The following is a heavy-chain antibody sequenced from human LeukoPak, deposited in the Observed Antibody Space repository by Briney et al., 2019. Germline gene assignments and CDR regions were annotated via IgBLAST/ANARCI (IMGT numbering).Heavy chain of an antibody. Sequence: GGSLRLSCAASGFTFRTYAMTWVRQAPGKGLEWVSSITGNGGSTYYADSVKGRFTISRDNAKNSLYLQMNSLRAEDTAVYYCARVYGSITIFGVPYGMDVWGQGTTVTVSS. V-gene: IGHV3-23*01. D-gene: IGHD3-3*01. J-gene: IGHJ6*02. CDR3: ARVYGSITIFGVPYGMDV. CDR2: ITGNGGST. CDR1: GFTFRTYA.